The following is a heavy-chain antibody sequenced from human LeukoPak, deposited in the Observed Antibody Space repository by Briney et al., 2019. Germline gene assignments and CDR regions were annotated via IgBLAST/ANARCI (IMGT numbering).Heavy chain of an antibody. CDR1: GYTFTGYY. V-gene: IGHV1-2*02. CDR2: INPNSGGT. D-gene: IGHD6-13*01. CDR3: ARPSSSWFYYFDY. J-gene: IGHJ4*02. Sequence: ASVKVSCKASGYTFTGYYMHWVRQAPGQGLEWMGWINPNSGGTNYAQKFQGRVTMTRDTSISTAYMELSRLRSDDTAVYYCARPSSSWFYYFDYWAREPWSPSPQ.